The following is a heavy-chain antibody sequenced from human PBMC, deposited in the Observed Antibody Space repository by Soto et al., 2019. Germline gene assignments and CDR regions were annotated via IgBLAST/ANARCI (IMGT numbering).Heavy chain of an antibody. V-gene: IGHV1-24*01. CDR1: GYTLTELS. CDR3: AXDLGGYCSGGSCLFWFDP. J-gene: IGHJ5*02. D-gene: IGHD2-15*01. CDR2: FDPEDGET. Sequence: ASVKVSCKVSGYTLTELSMHWVRQAPGKGLEWMGGFDPEDGETIYAQKFQGRVTMTEDTSTDTAYMELSSLRSEDTAVYYCAXDLGGYCSGGSCLFWFDPWGQGTLVTVSS.